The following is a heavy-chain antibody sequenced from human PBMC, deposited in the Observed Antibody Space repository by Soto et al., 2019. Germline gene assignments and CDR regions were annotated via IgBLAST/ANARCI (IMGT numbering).Heavy chain of an antibody. CDR1: GYTLTELS. Sequence: ASVEVSCKVSGYTLTELSMHWVRQAPGKGLEWMGGWYPEEGETIYAQKLQGRVTMNEDTSTDTAYKEVSNPRFEDTAGCYCATHLLRLKRDYYYYYMDVWGKGTTFTVSS. CDR2: WYPEEGET. D-gene: IGHD4-17*01. CDR3: ATHLLRLKRDYYYYYMDV. V-gene: IGHV1-24*01. J-gene: IGHJ6*03.